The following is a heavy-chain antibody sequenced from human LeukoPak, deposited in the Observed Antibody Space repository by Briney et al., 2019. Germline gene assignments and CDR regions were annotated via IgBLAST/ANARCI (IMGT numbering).Heavy chain of an antibody. D-gene: IGHD3-22*01. CDR2: IKSKTDGGTT. CDR3: TTYYDSGSFDY. Sequence: PGGSLGLSCAASGFTFSNAWMSWVRQAPGKGLEWVGRIKSKTDGGTTDYAAPVKGRFTISRDDSKNTLYLQMNSLKTEDTAVYYCTTYYDSGSFDYWGQGTLVTVSS. J-gene: IGHJ4*02. V-gene: IGHV3-15*01. CDR1: GFTFSNAW.